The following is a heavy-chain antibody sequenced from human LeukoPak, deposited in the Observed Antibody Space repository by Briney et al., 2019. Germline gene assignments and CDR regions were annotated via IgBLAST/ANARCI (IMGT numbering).Heavy chain of an antibody. V-gene: IGHV3-21*01. D-gene: IGHD3-10*01. CDR3: ARDRDDAFDI. Sequence: GGSLRLSCAASGFTFSSYRMNWVRQAPGKGLEWVSSISSSSSYIYYADSVKGRFTISRDNAKNSLYLQMNSLRAEDTAVYYCARDRDDAFDIWGQGTMVTVSS. CDR1: GFTFSSYR. J-gene: IGHJ3*02. CDR2: ISSSSSYI.